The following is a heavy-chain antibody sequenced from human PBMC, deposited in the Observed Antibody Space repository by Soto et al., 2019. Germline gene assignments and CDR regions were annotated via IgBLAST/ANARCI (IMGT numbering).Heavy chain of an antibody. CDR1: GGTFSSYA. J-gene: IGHJ6*02. CDR2: IIPIFGTA. V-gene: IGHV1-69*05. CDR3: ARHVPAAGYYYGMDV. Sequence: QVQLVQSGAEVKKPGSSVKVSCKASGGTFSSYAISWVRQAPGQGLEWMGGIIPIFGTANYAQKFQGRVTXTXXXPXRTANMDLSSLRSEDTAVYYCARHVPAAGYYYGMDVWGQGTTVTVSS. D-gene: IGHD2-2*01.